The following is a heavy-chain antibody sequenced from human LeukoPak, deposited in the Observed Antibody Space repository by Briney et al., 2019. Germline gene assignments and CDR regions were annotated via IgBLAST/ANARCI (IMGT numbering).Heavy chain of an antibody. CDR3: ARDPAQIVGANFDY. CDR1: GFTFSSYC. V-gene: IGHV3-7*01. D-gene: IGHD1-26*01. CDR2: IKQDGSGK. J-gene: IGHJ4*02. Sequence: GGSLRLSCAAAGFTFSSYCMNWVRQAPGKGLEWEANIKQDGSGKYYVDSVKGRFTISRDNAKNSLYLQMNSLTAEDTAVYYCARDPAQIVGANFDYWGQGTLVTVSS.